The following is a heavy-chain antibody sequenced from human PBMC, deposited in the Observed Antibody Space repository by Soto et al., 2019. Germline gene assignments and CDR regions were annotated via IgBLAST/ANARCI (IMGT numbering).Heavy chain of an antibody. J-gene: IGHJ3*02. D-gene: IGHD1-26*01. CDR2: IIPIFGTA. V-gene: IGHV1-69*13. Sequence: SVKVSCKASGGTFSSYAISWVRQAPGQGLEWMGGIIPIFGTANYAQKFQGRVTITADESTSTAYMELSSLRSEDTAVYYCARDISYSGSYLDAFDIWGQGTMVTVSS. CDR3: ARDISYSGSYLDAFDI. CDR1: GGTFSSYA.